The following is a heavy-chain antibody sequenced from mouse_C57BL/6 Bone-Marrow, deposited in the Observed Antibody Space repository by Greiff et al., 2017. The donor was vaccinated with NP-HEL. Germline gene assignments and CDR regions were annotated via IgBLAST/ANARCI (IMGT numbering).Heavy chain of an antibody. J-gene: IGHJ1*03. CDR1: GFTFSDYY. CDR2: ISNGGGST. V-gene: IGHV5-12*01. Sequence: EVKLVESGGGLVQPGGSLKLSCAASGFTFSDYYMYWVRQTPEKRLEWVAYISNGGGSTYYPDTVKGRFTISRDNAKNTLYLQMSRLKSEDTAMYYCARSIYDGYLNWYFDVWGTGTTVTVSS. CDR3: ARSIYDGYLNWYFDV. D-gene: IGHD2-3*01.